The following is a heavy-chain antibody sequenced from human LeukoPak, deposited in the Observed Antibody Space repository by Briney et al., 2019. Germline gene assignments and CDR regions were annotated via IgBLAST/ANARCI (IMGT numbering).Heavy chain of an antibody. Sequence: SVKVSCKASGGTFSSYAISWVRQAPGQGLEWMGGIILIFGTANYAQKFQGRVTITADKSTSTAYMELSSLRSEDTAVYYCASGIFGVVPAYYYYYMDVWGKGTTVTVSS. CDR2: IILIFGTA. CDR1: GGTFSSYA. J-gene: IGHJ6*03. D-gene: IGHD3-3*01. V-gene: IGHV1-69*06. CDR3: ASGIFGVVPAYYYYYMDV.